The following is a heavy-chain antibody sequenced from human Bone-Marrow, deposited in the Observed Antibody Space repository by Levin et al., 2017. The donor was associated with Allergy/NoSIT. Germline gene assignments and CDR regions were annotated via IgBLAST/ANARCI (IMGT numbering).Heavy chain of an antibody. CDR3: AKGKFEDSSLFYFSL. CDR1: GFSFDDYA. CDR2: ISWNNDNI. Sequence: SLKISCTASGFSFDDYAMHWVRQAPGKGLEWVSGISWNNDNIAYADSVKGRFTISRDNAKNSLYLQMDSLRTDDTALYYCAKGKFEDSSLFYFSLWGQGTLVTVSS. J-gene: IGHJ4*02. V-gene: IGHV3-9*01. D-gene: IGHD3-22*01.